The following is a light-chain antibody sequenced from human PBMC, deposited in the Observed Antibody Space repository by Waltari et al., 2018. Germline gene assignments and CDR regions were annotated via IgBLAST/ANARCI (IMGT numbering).Light chain of an antibody. CDR1: RGISDS. J-gene: IGKJ4*01. CDR2: DAS. CDR3: QKYNSAPLT. Sequence: DLLMTQSPPSLSPSVGDRVIITCRASRGISDSLAWYQHKPGKAPELLIYDASTLQSGVPSRFSGSGSGTEFTLTISSLQPEDVATYYCQKYNSAPLTFGGGTKVQIK. V-gene: IGKV1-27*01.